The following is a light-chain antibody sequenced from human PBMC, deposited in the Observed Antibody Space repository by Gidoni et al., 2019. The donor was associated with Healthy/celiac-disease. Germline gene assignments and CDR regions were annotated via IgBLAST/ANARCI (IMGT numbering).Light chain of an antibody. J-gene: IGLJ2*01. CDR3: QAWDSSTVV. CDR1: KLGDKY. Sequence: SYELTQPPSVSVPPGQPASITCSGDKLGDKYACWYQQQPGQSPVLVIYQDSKRPSGIPERFSGSNSGNTATLTISGTQAMDEADYYCQAWDSSTVVFGGGTKLTVL. V-gene: IGLV3-1*01. CDR2: QDS.